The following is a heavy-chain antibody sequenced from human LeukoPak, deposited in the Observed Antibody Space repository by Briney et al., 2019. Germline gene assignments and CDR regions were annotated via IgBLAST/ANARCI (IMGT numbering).Heavy chain of an antibody. CDR1: GGTFSSYA. CDR3: ARDQIPYCSGGSCHFDY. Sequence: GASVKVSCKASGGTFSSYAVSWVRQAPGQGLEWMGGIIPIFGTANYAQKFQGRVTITADESTSTAYMELSSLRSEDTAVYYCARDQIPYCSGGSCHFDYWGQGTLVTVSS. CDR2: IIPIFGTA. D-gene: IGHD2-15*01. V-gene: IGHV1-69*13. J-gene: IGHJ4*02.